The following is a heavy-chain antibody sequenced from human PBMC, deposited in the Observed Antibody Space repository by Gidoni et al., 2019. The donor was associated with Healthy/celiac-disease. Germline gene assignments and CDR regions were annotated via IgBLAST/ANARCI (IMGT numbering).Heavy chain of an antibody. CDR2: INHSGST. Sequence: QVQLQQWGAGLLQPSENLSLTCAVYGGSFSGYYWRWLRQPPGKGLEWIGEINHSGSTNYNPSLKSRVTISVDTSKNQFSLKLSSVTAADTAVYYCARGGGRYCSSTSCYITPNLGAFDIWGQGTMVTVSS. CDR3: ARGGGRYCSSTSCYITPNLGAFDI. D-gene: IGHD2-2*02. CDR1: GGSFSGYY. V-gene: IGHV4-34*01. J-gene: IGHJ3*02.